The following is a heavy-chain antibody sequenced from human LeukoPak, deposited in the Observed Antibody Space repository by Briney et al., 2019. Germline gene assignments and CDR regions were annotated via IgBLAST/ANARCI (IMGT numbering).Heavy chain of an antibody. CDR3: ARNHGYDAYYFDY. Sequence: PGPSLRLSCTPSEMTFSIYWMSWVRQAPGEGLEWVSSFSSSSTYIYYADSLKGRFTVSRDNAKNSLYLQMNSLRAEDTAVYYCARNHGYDAYYFDYWGQGTLVTVSS. CDR2: FSSSSTYI. V-gene: IGHV3-21*01. D-gene: IGHD4/OR15-4a*01. CDR1: EMTFSIYW. J-gene: IGHJ4*02.